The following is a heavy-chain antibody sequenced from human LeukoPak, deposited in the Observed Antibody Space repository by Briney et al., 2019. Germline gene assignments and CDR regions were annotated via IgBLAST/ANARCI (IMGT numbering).Heavy chain of an antibody. Sequence: GRSLRLSCAASGFTFSNYGMHWVRQAPGKGLEWVAVISYDGTNQYYADSVKGRFTISRDNSKNTLYLQMNSLRTEDTAVYYCAKGIQLWAYYFDYWGQGTLVTVSS. V-gene: IGHV3-30*18. CDR1: GFTFSNYG. D-gene: IGHD5-18*01. CDR2: ISYDGTNQ. J-gene: IGHJ4*02. CDR3: AKGIQLWAYYFDY.